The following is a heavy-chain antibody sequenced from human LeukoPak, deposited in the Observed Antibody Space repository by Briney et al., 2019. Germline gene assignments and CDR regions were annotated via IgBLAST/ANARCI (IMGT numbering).Heavy chain of an antibody. CDR3: VGWGLSGWYGRWFDP. CDR2: INSDGSST. D-gene: IGHD6-19*01. CDR1: GFTFSSYW. V-gene: IGHV3-74*01. J-gene: IGHJ5*02. Sequence: SGGSLRLSCAASGFTFSSYWMHWVRQAPGKGLVWVSRINSDGSSTSYADSVKGRFTISRDNAKNTLYLQMNSLRAEDTAVYYCVGWGLSGWYGRWFDPWGQGTLVTVSS.